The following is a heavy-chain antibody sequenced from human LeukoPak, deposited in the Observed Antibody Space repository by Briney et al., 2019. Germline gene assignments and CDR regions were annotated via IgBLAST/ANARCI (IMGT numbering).Heavy chain of an antibody. V-gene: IGHV3-48*02. CDR1: GFSLSDHG. J-gene: IGHJ4*02. D-gene: IGHD2-2*01. Sequence: GGSLRLSCAASGFSLSDHGISWARQAPGKGLEWISYITTNSAKFYADSVRGRIAISRDNDKNSVYLQMNSLRDEDTAVYYCTRGRYQFLGPNDSWGQGSLVTVSS. CDR3: TRGRYQFLGPNDS. CDR2: ITTNSAK.